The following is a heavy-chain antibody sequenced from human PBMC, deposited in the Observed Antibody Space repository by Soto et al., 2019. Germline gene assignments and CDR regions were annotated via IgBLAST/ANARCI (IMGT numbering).Heavy chain of an antibody. CDR2: IIPIFGTA. D-gene: IGHD3-22*01. CDR3: ARPYYYDSSGDGYYFDY. J-gene: IGHJ4*02. Sequence: GASVKVSCKASGGTFSSYAISWVRQAPGQGLEWMGGIIPIFGTANYAQKFQGRVTITADESTSTAYMELSSLRSEDTAVYYCARPYYYDSSGDGYYFDYWGQGTLVTVSS. CDR1: GGTFSSYA. V-gene: IGHV1-69*13.